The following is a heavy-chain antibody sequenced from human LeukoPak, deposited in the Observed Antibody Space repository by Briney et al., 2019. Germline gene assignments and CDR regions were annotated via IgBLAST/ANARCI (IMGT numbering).Heavy chain of an antibody. V-gene: IGHV3-23*01. Sequence: GGSLRPPCAASGFTFSSYAMSWVRQAPGKGLEWVSAISGSGGSTYYADSVKGRFTISRDNSKNTLYLQMNSLRAEDTAVYYCAKPVDTARGRSDYWGQGTLVTVSS. CDR2: ISGSGGST. J-gene: IGHJ4*02. CDR1: GFTFSSYA. CDR3: AKPVDTARGRSDY. D-gene: IGHD5-18*01.